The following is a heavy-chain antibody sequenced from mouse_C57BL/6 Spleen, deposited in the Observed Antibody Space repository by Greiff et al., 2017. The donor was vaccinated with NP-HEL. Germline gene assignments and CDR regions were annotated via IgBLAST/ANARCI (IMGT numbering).Heavy chain of an antibody. D-gene: IGHD1-1*01. V-gene: IGHV1-53*01. J-gene: IGHJ4*01. CDR1: GYTFTSYW. Sequence: QVQLQQPGTELVKPGASVKLSCKASGYTFTSYWMHWVKQRPGQGLEWIGNINPSNGGTNYNEKFKSKATLTVGKSSSTAYMQLSSLTSEDSAVYYCARESYGSSYLYAMDYWGQGTSVTVSS. CDR3: ARESYGSSYLYAMDY. CDR2: INPSNGGT.